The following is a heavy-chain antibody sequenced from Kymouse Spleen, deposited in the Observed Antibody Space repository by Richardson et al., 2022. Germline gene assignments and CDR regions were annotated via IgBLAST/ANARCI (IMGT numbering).Heavy chain of an antibody. J-gene: IGHJ3*02. V-gene: IGHV4-61*01. Sequence: QVQLQESGPGLVKPSETLSLTCTVSGGSVSSGSYYWSWIRQPPGKGLEWIGYIYYSGSTNYNPSLKSRVTISVDTSKNQFSLKLSSVTAADTAVYYCAREYSSSSAFDIWGQGTMVTVSS. CDR1: GGSVSSGSYY. CDR2: IYYSGST. CDR3: AREYSSSSAFDI. D-gene: IGHD6-6*01.